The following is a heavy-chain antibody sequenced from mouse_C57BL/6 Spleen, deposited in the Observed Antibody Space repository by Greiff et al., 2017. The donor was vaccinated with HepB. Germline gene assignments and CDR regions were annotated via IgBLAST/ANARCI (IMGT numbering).Heavy chain of an antibody. Sequence: QVQLQQPGAELVMPGASVKLSCKASGYTFTSYWMHWVKQRPGQGLEWIGEIDPSDSYTNYNQKFKGKSTLTVDKSSSTAYMQLSSLTSEDSAVYYCARGLRSLMDYWGQGTSVTVSS. V-gene: IGHV1-69*01. CDR1: GYTFTSYW. CDR2: IDPSDSYT. CDR3: ARGLRSLMDY. J-gene: IGHJ4*01. D-gene: IGHD1-1*01.